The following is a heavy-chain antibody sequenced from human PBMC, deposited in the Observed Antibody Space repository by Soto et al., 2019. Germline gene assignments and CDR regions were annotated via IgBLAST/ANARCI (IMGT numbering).Heavy chain of an antibody. D-gene: IGHD6-13*01. V-gene: IGHV4-34*01. CDR3: ARHHVRGRTIAGAAEF. CDR2: INHSGNT. J-gene: IGHJ4*02. CDR1: GGSFSGYY. Sequence: QVQLQQWGAGLLKPSETLSLTCAVYGGSFSGYYWSWIRQPPGKGLEWIGEINHSGNTNYNPSLKSRVIISVDTSKNQLFLNLSSVTAADTAMYYCARHHVRGRTIAGAAEFWGQGTLVTVSS.